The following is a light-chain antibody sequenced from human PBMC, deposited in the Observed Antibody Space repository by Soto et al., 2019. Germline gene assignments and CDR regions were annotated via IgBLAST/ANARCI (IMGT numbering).Light chain of an antibody. V-gene: IGKV1-5*03. CDR1: QSISSR. Sequence: DIQMTQSPSTLSASVGDRVTITCRASQSISSRLAWYQQKPGKAPKLLIYKASILESGVPSTFSGSGSGTEFTLTISSLQPDDFATYYCQHYNSYSWSFGQGTRVDIK. J-gene: IGKJ1*01. CDR3: QHYNSYSWS. CDR2: KAS.